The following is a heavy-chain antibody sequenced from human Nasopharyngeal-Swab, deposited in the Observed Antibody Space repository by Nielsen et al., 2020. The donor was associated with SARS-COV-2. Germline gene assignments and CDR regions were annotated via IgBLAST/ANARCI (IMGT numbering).Heavy chain of an antibody. CDR2: INGDGSAR. CDR3: AGESGPNGFDI. V-gene: IGHV3-7*01. CDR1: GFTFRNHG. J-gene: IGHJ3*02. D-gene: IGHD2-15*01. Sequence: GESLKISCAASGFTFRNHGMHWVRQAPGKGPEWVANINGDGSARYYVDSVRGRFTVSRDNPKNSLYLQMNNLRVEDTALYYCAGESGPNGFDIWGQGAMITVSS.